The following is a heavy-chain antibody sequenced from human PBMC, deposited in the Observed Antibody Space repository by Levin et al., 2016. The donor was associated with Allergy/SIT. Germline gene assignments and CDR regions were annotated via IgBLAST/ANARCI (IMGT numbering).Heavy chain of an antibody. Sequence: VRQAPGKGLEWVSSISSSSSYIYYADSVKGRFTISRDNAKNSLYLQMNSLRAEDTAVYYCASVVVTAIPDTPTDYWGQGTLVTVSS. CDR3: ASVVVTAIPDTPTDY. V-gene: IGHV3-21*01. D-gene: IGHD2-21*02. CDR2: ISSSSSYI. J-gene: IGHJ4*02.